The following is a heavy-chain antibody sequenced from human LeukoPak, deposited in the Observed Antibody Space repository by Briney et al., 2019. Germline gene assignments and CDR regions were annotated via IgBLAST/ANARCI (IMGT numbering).Heavy chain of an antibody. Sequence: GGSLRLSCAASGFTFSSYSMNWVRQAPGEGREWVSSISSSSSYIYYPDSVKGRFTISRDNAKNSLYLQMNSLRAEDTAVYYCARALGIVGATADYWGQGTLVTVSS. CDR3: ARALGIVGATADY. D-gene: IGHD1-26*01. CDR2: ISSSSSYI. CDR1: GFTFSSYS. V-gene: IGHV3-21*01. J-gene: IGHJ4*02.